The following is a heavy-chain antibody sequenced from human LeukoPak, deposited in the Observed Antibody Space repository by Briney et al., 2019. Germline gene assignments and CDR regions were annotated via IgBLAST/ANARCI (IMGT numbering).Heavy chain of an antibody. J-gene: IGHJ1*01. Sequence: PGGSLRLSCAASGFTVSSNYVSWVRQAPGKGLGWVSVIYSGGSTYYADSVKGRFTISRDNSKNTLYLKMNSLRAEETAVYYCARDSDYYDSSGYLEYFQHWGQGTLVTVSS. D-gene: IGHD3-22*01. CDR3: ARDSDYYDSSGYLEYFQH. CDR1: GFTVSSNY. CDR2: IYSGGST. V-gene: IGHV3-66*01.